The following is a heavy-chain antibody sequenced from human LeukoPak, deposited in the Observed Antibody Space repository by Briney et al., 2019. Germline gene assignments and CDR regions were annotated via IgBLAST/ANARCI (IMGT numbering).Heavy chain of an antibody. J-gene: IGHJ4*02. V-gene: IGHV3-48*03. Sequence: GGSLRLSCAPSGFTFSSYEMNWVRQPPGKGLEWVSYISSIGSTIYYADSVKGPFTISRNKAKNSLYLQMNSLRAEDTAVYYCARAPSDYGDYVGGNEAFDYWGQGTLVTVSS. CDR3: ARAPSDYGDYVGGNEAFDY. CDR1: GFTFSSYE. D-gene: IGHD4-17*01. CDR2: ISSIGSTI.